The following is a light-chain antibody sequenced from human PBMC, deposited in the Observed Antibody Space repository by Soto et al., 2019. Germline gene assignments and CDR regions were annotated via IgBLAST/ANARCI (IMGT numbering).Light chain of an antibody. CDR3: QQRRNWPLT. CDR2: DAS. V-gene: IGKV3-11*01. CDR1: QSISSY. J-gene: IGKJ4*01. Sequence: EIVLTQSPATLSLSPGERATLSCRASQSISSYLAWYQQKAGQAPSLLIYDASNRATGIPARFSGSGSGTDFTLTISSLEPEDFAVYYCQQRRNWPLTFGGGTKVEIK.